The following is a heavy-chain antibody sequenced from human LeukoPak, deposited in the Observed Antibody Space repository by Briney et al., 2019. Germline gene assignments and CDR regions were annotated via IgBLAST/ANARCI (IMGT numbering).Heavy chain of an antibody. V-gene: IGHV1-69*04. Sequence: GASVKVSCKASGGTFSSYAISWVRQAPGQGLEWMGRIIPILGIANYAQKFQGRVTITADKSTSTAYMELSSLRSEDTAVYYCARASDPYYDILTGHYNWFDPWGQGTLVTVSS. J-gene: IGHJ5*02. D-gene: IGHD3-9*01. CDR2: IIPILGIA. CDR3: ARASDPYYDILTGHYNWFDP. CDR1: GGTFSSYA.